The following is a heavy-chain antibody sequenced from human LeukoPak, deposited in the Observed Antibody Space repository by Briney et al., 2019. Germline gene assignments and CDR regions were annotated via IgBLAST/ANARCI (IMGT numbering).Heavy chain of an antibody. Sequence: GGSQRLSCAASGFTFDDYGMGWVRQAPGKGLEWVSGINWNGGSTGYADSVKGRFTISRDNAKNSLYLQMNSLRAEDTALYYCARARGIAAAGPHYYYYMDVWGKGTTVTVSS. J-gene: IGHJ6*03. V-gene: IGHV3-20*04. CDR2: INWNGGST. CDR3: ARARGIAAAGPHYYYYMDV. D-gene: IGHD6-13*01. CDR1: GFTFDDYG.